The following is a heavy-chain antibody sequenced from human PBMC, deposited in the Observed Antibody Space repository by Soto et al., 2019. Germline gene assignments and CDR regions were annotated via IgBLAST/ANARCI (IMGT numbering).Heavy chain of an antibody. J-gene: IGHJ6*02. D-gene: IGHD3-22*01. Sequence: SETLSLTCTVSGGSISSGDYYWSWIRQPPGKGLEWIGYIYYSGSTYYNPSLKSRVTISVDTSKNQFSLKLSSVTAADTAVYYCAYSNVAWLLGMDAWGQRDTVTISS. CDR3: AYSNVAWLLGMDA. CDR1: GGSISSGDYY. V-gene: IGHV4-30-4*01. CDR2: IYYSGST.